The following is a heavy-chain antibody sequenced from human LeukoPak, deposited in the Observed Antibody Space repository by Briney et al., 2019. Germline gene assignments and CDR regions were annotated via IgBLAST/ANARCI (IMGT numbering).Heavy chain of an antibody. CDR2: INPNSGAA. D-gene: IGHD2-15*01. J-gene: IGHJ3*01. CDR1: GHTFTGYF. CDR3: ARDAGYCGVTNCHPLHVFDL. V-gene: IGHV1-2*02. Sequence: ASVKVSCKTSGHTFTGYFIHWVRQAPGQGPEWMGWINPNSGAATYAQKFLGRVTMTRDTSINIASMELSRLRSDDTAVYYCARDAGYCGVTNCHPLHVFDLWGQGTMVIVST.